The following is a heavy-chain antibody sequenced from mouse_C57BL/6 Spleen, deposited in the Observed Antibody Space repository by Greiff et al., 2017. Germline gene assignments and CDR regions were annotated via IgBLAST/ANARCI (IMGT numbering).Heavy chain of an antibody. D-gene: IGHD1-1*01. CDR3: ARDYGSSYGFAY. CDR2: ISYDGSN. V-gene: IGHV3-6*01. Sequence: ESGPGLVKPSQSVSLTCSVTGYSITSGYYWNWIRQFPGNKLEWMGYISYDGSNNYNPSLKNRISITRDTSKNQFFLKLNSVTTEDTATYYCARDYGSSYGFAYWGQGTLVTVSA. CDR1: GYSITSGYY. J-gene: IGHJ3*01.